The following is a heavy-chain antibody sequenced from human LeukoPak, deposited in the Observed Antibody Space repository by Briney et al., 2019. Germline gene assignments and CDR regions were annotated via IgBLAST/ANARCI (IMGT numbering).Heavy chain of an antibody. V-gene: IGHV1-69*01. D-gene: IGHD2-2*01. CDR3: ARFRLGYCSSTSCPMDY. Sequence: ASVKVSCKASGGTFSSYAISWVRQAPGQGLEWMGGIIPIFGTANYALKFQGRVTITADESTSTAYMELSSLRSEDTAVYYCARFRLGYCSSTSCPMDYWGQGTLVTVSS. J-gene: IGHJ4*02. CDR2: IIPIFGTA. CDR1: GGTFSSYA.